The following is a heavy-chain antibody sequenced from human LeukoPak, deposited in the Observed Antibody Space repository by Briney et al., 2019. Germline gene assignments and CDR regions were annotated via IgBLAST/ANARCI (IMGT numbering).Heavy chain of an antibody. D-gene: IGHD2-15*01. J-gene: IGHJ3*02. CDR2: FDPEDGET. CDR3: ATANRYCSGGSCYSDAFDI. CDR1: GYTLTELS. V-gene: IGHV1-24*01. Sequence: ASVKVSCKVSGYTLTELSMHWVRQAPGKGLEWMGGFDPEDGETIYAQKFQGRVTMTEDTSTDTAYMELSSLRSEDTAVYYCATANRYCSGGSCYSDAFDIWGQGTMVTVSS.